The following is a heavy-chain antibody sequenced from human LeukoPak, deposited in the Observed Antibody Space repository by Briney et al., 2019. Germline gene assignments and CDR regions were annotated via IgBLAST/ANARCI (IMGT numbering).Heavy chain of an antibody. V-gene: IGHV1-46*01. CDR1: GYTFTSYY. CDR2: INPSGGST. J-gene: IGHJ6*02. D-gene: IGHD6-19*01. CDR3: AREGLAVAGPRHGMAV. Sequence: GASVKVSCKASGYTFTSYYMHWVRQAPGQGLEWMGIINPSGGSTSYAQKFQGRVTMARDTSTSTVYMELSSLRSEDTAVYYCAREGLAVAGPRHGMAVWGQGTTVTVSS.